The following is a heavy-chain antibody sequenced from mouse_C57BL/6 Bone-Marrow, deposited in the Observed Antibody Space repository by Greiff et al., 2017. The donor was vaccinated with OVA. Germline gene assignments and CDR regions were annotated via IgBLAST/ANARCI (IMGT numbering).Heavy chain of an antibody. CDR3: TVYGSSYGDYFDY. Sequence: DVMLVESGGGLVQPGGSMKLSCVASGFTFSNYWMNWVRQSPEKGLEWVAQIRLKSDNYATHYAESVKGRFTISRDDSKRSVYLQMDNLRAEDTGIDYSTVYGSSYGDYFDYWGQGTTLTVSS. CDR2: IRLKSDNYAT. J-gene: IGHJ2*01. D-gene: IGHD1-1*01. CDR1: GFTFSNYW. V-gene: IGHV6-3*01.